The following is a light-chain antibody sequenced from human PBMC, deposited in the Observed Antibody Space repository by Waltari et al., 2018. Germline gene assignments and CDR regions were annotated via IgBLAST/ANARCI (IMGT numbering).Light chain of an antibody. V-gene: IGKV1-39*01. Sequence: DIQMTQSPSSLSASVGDRITITCRASQSISIYPNWYQQKPGQSPNLIIYSASSLQSGVPSRFSGSGSGTDFTLTISSLQPEDFATYYCQQSQTLPYTFGQGAKLEIK. CDR1: QSISIY. J-gene: IGKJ2*01. CDR3: QQSQTLPYT. CDR2: SAS.